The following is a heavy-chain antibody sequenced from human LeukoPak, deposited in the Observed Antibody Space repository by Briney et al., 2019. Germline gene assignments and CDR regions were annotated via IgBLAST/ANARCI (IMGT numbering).Heavy chain of an antibody. V-gene: IGHV3-23*01. Sequence: GGSLRLSCAASGFTFSSYAMSWVRQAPGKGLEWVSAISGSGGSTYYADSVKGRFTISRDNARNSLLLQINSLRAEDTAVYYCARDNYMDVWGKGTTVTVSS. J-gene: IGHJ6*03. CDR1: GFTFSSYA. CDR3: ARDNYMDV. CDR2: ISGSGGST.